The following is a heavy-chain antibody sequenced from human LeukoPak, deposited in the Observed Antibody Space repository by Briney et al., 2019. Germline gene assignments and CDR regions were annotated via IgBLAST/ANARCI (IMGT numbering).Heavy chain of an antibody. V-gene: IGHV3-48*04. Sequence: PGGSLRLSCAASGFTFSSYSMNWVRQAPGEGLEWVSYISRSGGTLYYADSVKGRFTISRDNTKNLLYLQMNSLRAEDTAVYYCAKGQNSHFDYWGQGTLVTVSS. D-gene: IGHD2/OR15-2a*01. CDR2: ISRSGGTL. CDR1: GFTFSSYS. J-gene: IGHJ4*02. CDR3: AKGQNSHFDY.